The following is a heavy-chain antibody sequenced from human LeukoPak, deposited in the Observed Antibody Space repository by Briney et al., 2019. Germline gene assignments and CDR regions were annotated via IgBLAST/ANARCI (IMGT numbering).Heavy chain of an antibody. CDR2: FDPEDGET. CDR1: GYTLTELS. V-gene: IGHV1-24*01. D-gene: IGHD3-22*01. J-gene: IGHJ4*02. CDR3: ARLVDDSSGTYWFYFDC. Sequence: GASVKVSCTVSGYTLTELSMHWVRQAPGKGLEWMGGFDPEDGETIYAQKFQGRVTMTEDTSTDTAYMELSSLRSEDTAVYYCARLVDDSSGTYWFYFDCWGQGTLVTVSS.